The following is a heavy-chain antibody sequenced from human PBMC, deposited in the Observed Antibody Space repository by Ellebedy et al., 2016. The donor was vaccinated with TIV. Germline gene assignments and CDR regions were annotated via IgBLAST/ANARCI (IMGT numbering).Heavy chain of an antibody. CDR2: IYHAGST. Sequence: MPSETLSLTCTVAGDSIYSADYYRSWIRQSPGKGLEYIGNIYHAGSTNYNPSLKSRATISLDTSKSQFSLKLTSVTAADTAVYYCARDLMASGWFDPWGQGTLVTVSS. CDR1: GDSIYSADYY. J-gene: IGHJ5*02. CDR3: ARDLMASGWFDP. V-gene: IGHV4-61*08. D-gene: IGHD5-24*01.